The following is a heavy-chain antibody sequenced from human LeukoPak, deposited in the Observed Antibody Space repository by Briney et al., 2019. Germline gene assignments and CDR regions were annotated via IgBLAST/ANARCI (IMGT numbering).Heavy chain of an antibody. V-gene: IGHV3-23*01. J-gene: IGHJ4*02. CDR1: GFTFSSYA. Sequence: GGSLRLSCAASGFTFSSYAMSWVRQAPGKGLEWVSAISGSGGSTYYADSVKGRFTISGDNSKNTLYLQMNSLRAEDTAVYYCAKSVRGYSYGYSDYWGQGTLVTVSS. D-gene: IGHD5-18*01. CDR2: ISGSGGST. CDR3: AKSVRGYSYGYSDY.